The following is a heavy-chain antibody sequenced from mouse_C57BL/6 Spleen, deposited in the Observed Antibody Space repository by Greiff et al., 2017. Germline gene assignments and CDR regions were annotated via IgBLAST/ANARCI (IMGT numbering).Heavy chain of an antibody. CDR2: IWSGGST. D-gene: IGHD4-1*01. V-gene: IGHV2-2*01. Sequence: QVQLQQSGPGLVQPSQSLSITCTVSGFSLTSYGVHWVRQSPGKGLEWLGVIWSGGSTDYNAAFISRLSISKDNSKSQVFFKMNSLQADDTAIYYCARGGTGEGYYAMDYWGQGTSVTVSS. CDR3: ARGGTGEGYYAMDY. CDR1: GFSLTSYG. J-gene: IGHJ4*01.